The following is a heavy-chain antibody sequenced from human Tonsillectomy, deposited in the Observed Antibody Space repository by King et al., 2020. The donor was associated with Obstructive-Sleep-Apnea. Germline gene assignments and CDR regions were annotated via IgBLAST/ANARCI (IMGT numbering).Heavy chain of an antibody. CDR2: ISYDGSNK. CDR1: GFGFSSYE. J-gene: IGHJ4*02. V-gene: IGHV3-30*14. CDR3: ARERRGYSGDLDF. Sequence: VQLVESGGGVVQPGRSLRLSCAASGFGFSSYEMHWVRQAPGKGLEWVAVISYDGSNKYYADSVKGRLTISRDNSKNTLYLQMNSLRTEDTAVYFCARERRGYSGDLDFWGQGTLVTVSS. D-gene: IGHD5-12*01.